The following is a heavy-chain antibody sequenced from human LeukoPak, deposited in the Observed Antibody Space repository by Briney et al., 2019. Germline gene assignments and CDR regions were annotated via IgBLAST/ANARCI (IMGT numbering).Heavy chain of an antibody. CDR2: INPNSGGT. Sequence: ASAKVSCKASGYTFTGYYMHWVRQAPGQGLEWMGWINPNSGGTNYAQKFQGRVTMTRDTSISTAYMELSRLRSDDTAVYYCARVGAVAGTPPDYWGQGTLVTVSS. CDR3: ARVGAVAGTPPDY. J-gene: IGHJ4*02. D-gene: IGHD6-19*01. CDR1: GYTFTGYY. V-gene: IGHV1-2*02.